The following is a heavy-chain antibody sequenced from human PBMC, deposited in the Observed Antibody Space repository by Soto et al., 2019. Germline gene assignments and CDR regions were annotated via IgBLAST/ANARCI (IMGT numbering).Heavy chain of an antibody. CDR3: AKEAAYSYGLDYGDYYYYYMDV. J-gene: IGHJ6*03. CDR1: GFTFSSYA. D-gene: IGHD5-18*01. V-gene: IGHV3-23*01. Sequence: GGSLRLSCAASGFTFSSYAMSWVRQAPGKGLEWVSAISGSGGSTYYADSVKGRFTISRDNSKNTLYLQMNSLRAEDTAVYYCAKEAAYSYGLDYGDYYYYYMDVWGKGTTVTVSS. CDR2: ISGSGGST.